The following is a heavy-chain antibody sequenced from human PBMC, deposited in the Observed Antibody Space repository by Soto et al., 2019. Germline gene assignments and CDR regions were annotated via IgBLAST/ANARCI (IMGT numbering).Heavy chain of an antibody. CDR1: GFTFGNYV. D-gene: IGHD4-17*01. V-gene: IGHV3-23*01. CDR2: ISARGGGT. CDR3: AKDPNGDYLGAFDC. J-gene: IGHJ3*01. Sequence: QMLESGGGLVQPGGSLRLSCAASGFTFGNYVVTWVRQAPGRGLEWVSAISARGGGTFYADSVRGRFTISRDNYKNTLYLEMNSLRAEDTALYFCAKDPNGDYLGAFDCWGRGTMVIVSS.